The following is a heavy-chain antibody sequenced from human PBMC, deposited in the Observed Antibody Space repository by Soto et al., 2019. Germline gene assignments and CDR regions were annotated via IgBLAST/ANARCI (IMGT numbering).Heavy chain of an antibody. J-gene: IGHJ6*03. CDR2: INPNSGGT. Sequence: ASVKVSCKASGYTFTGYYMHWVRQAPGQGLEWMGWINPNSGGTNYAQKFQGWVTMTRDTSISTAYMELGRLRSDDTAVYYCARAGGDVPAAPALDYYYYYMDVWGKGTTVTVSS. V-gene: IGHV1-2*04. CDR1: GYTFTGYY. CDR3: ARAGGDVPAAPALDYYYYYMDV. D-gene: IGHD2-2*01.